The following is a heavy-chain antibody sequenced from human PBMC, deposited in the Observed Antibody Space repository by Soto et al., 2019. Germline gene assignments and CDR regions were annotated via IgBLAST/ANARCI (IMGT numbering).Heavy chain of an antibody. D-gene: IGHD2-2*01. CDR1: GGSISGYY. CDR3: AGGLPGASHCDY. V-gene: IGHV4-59*08. CDR2: IYYSGST. Sequence: QVQLQESGSGLVKSSETLSLTCTVSGGSISGYYWTWIRQPPGKGLEWIGYIYYSGSTKYNPSLESRXXRXVXXSRNQFSLRLPSVTAADTAVYYCAGGLPGASHCDYWGQGTLVTVSS. J-gene: IGHJ4*02.